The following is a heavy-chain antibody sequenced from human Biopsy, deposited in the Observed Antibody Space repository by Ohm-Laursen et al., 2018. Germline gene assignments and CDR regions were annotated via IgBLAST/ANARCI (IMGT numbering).Heavy chain of an antibody. J-gene: IGHJ5*02. CDR2: IFYRGGT. Sequence: SDTLSLTCSVSGGSISNNNYYWGWIRQPPGKGLEWIGSIFYRGGTHYKPSVKSRLNISVDTSKNNFSLKLNSVTAADTAVYYCARDYDTSGYYYVSWGQGTLVTVSS. CDR3: ARDYDTSGYYYVS. D-gene: IGHD3-22*01. V-gene: IGHV4-39*02. CDR1: GGSISNNNYY.